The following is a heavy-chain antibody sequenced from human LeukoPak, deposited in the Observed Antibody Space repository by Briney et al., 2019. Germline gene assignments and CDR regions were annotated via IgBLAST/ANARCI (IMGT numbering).Heavy chain of an antibody. Sequence: ASVKVSCKASGYTFTSYAMHWVRQAPGQGLEWMGWINTNTGNPTYAQGFTGRFVFSLDTSVSTAYLQISSLKAEDTAVYYCARAPANYYDPHWFDPWGQGTLVTVSS. CDR3: ARAPANYYDPHWFDP. V-gene: IGHV7-4-1*02. J-gene: IGHJ5*02. CDR2: INTNTGNP. D-gene: IGHD3-22*01. CDR1: GYTFTSYA.